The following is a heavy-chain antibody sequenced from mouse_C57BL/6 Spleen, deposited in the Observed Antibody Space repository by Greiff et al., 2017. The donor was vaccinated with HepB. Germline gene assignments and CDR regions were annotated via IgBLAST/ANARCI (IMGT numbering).Heavy chain of an antibody. CDR1: GYTFTSYW. Sequence: QVQLKQSGAELVRPGTSVKLSCKASGYTFTSYWMHWVKQRPGQGLEWIGVIDPSDSYTNYNQKFKGKATLTVDTSSSTAYMQLSSLTSEDSAVYYCARSDDYDVDYWGQGTTLTVSS. V-gene: IGHV1-59*01. CDR2: IDPSDSYT. D-gene: IGHD2-4*01. CDR3: ARSDDYDVDY. J-gene: IGHJ2*01.